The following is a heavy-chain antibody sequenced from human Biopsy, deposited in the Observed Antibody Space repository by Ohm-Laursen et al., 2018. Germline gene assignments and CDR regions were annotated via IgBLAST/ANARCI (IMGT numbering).Heavy chain of an antibody. D-gene: IGHD4-17*01. CDR3: ARLAQIYGDSPFDP. J-gene: IGHJ5*02. V-gene: IGHV1-69*13. Sequence: ASVKVSCKASGAIFTNYAITWVRQAPGQGLEWMGGIIPLFGAPNYAQKFQGRLTITADESKSTTYMELSSLRSEDTAVYYCARLAQIYGDSPFDPWGQGTLVTVSS. CDR1: GAIFTNYA. CDR2: IIPLFGAP.